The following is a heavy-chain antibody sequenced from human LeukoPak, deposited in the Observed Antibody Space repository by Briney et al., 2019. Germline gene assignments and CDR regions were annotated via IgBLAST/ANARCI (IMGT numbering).Heavy chain of an antibody. CDR3: ARARQDIVVVPAAIWGSPDYYYYYYMDV. Sequence: SETLPLTCTVSGGSISSSSYYWGWIRQPPGKGLEWIGSIYYSGSTYYNPSLKSRVTISVDTSKNQFSLKLSSVTAADTAVYYCARARQDIVVVPAAIWGSPDYYYYYYMDVWGKGTTVTISS. V-gene: IGHV4-39*07. J-gene: IGHJ6*03. CDR2: IYYSGST. D-gene: IGHD2-2*01. CDR1: GGSISSSSYY.